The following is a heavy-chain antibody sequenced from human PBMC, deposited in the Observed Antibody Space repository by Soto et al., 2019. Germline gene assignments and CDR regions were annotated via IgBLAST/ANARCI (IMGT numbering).Heavy chain of an antibody. V-gene: IGHV1-69*01. Sequence: QVHLVQSGAEVRKPGSSVKVSCTTSGGTFTSYAVSWVRQVPGQGLQWMGGIIPGFDTTFYAQKFQGIVTITADESTNSAYMELRGLRSEDTAVYYCARDQGLFVHTGMVIDYYGMDVWGPGTTVTVSS. CDR1: GGTFTSYA. J-gene: IGHJ6*02. D-gene: IGHD5-18*01. CDR3: ARDQGLFVHTGMVIDYYGMDV. CDR2: IIPGFDTT.